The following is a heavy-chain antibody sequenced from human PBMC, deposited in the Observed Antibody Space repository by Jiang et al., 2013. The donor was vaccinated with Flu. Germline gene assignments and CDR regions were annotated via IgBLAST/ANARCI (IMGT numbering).Heavy chain of an antibody. D-gene: IGHD2-2*01. CDR3: ARALRDLSRIVVVPAAIDY. CDR2: ISAYNGNT. J-gene: IGHJ4*02. V-gene: IGHV1-18*01. Sequence: SVKVSCKASGYTFTSYGISWVRQAPGQGLEWMGWISAYNGNTNYAQKLQGRVTMTTDTSTSTAYMELRSLRSDDTAVYYCARALRDLSRIVVVPAAIDYWGQGTLVTVSS. CDR1: GYTFTSYG.